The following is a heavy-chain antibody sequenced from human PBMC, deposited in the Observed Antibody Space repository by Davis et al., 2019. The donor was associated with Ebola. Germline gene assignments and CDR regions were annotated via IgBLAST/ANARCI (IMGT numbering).Heavy chain of an antibody. D-gene: IGHD4-17*01. Sequence: ASVKVSCKASGYTFTSYGISWVRQAPGQGLEWMGWISAYNGNTNYAQKLQGRVTMTTDTSTSTAYMELRSLRSDDTAVYYCARDSEDNGDHSPPQDYWGQGTLVTVSS. CDR2: ISAYNGNT. J-gene: IGHJ4*02. V-gene: IGHV1-18*01. CDR3: ARDSEDNGDHSPPQDY. CDR1: GYTFTSYG.